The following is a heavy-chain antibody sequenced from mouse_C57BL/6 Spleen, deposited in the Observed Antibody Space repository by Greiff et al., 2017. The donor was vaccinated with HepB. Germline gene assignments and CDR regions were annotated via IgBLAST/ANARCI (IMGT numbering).Heavy chain of an antibody. CDR3: ASLIYDGYYEGYFDV. D-gene: IGHD2-3*01. J-gene: IGHJ1*03. V-gene: IGHV1-82*01. Sequence: QVQLQQSGPELVKPGASVKISCKASGYAFSSSWMNWVKQRPGKGLEWIGRIYPGDGDTNYNGKFKGKATLTADKSSSTAYMQLSSLTSEDSAVYFCASLIYDGYYEGYFDVWGTGTTVTVSS. CDR2: IYPGDGDT. CDR1: GYAFSSSW.